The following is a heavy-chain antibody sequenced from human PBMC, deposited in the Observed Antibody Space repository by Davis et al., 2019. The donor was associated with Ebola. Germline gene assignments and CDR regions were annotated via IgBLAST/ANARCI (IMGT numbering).Heavy chain of an antibody. J-gene: IGHJ6*02. D-gene: IGHD6-13*01. V-gene: IGHV3-73*01. CDR2: IRSKANSYAT. CDR1: GFTFSGSA. CDR3: TRLHPYSRKVGYYYYYGMDV. Sequence: GESLKISCAASGFTFSGSAMHWVRQASGKGLEWVGRIRSKANSYATAYAASVKGRFTISRDDSKNTAYLQMNSLKTEDTAVYYCTRLHPYSRKVGYYYYYGMDVWGQGTTVTVSS.